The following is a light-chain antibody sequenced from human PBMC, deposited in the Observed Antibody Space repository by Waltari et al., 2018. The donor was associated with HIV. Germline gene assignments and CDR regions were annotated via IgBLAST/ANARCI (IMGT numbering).Light chain of an antibody. CDR3: AAWDDSLSATV. V-gene: IGLV1-47*01. CDR1: SSNIGSNS. CDR2: MSD. J-gene: IGLJ2*01. Sequence: QSVLTQPPSASGTPGPRVTISCSGSSSNIGSNSVYWYQQLPGTATKRLIYMSDHRPSGVPDLCSESKSGTSASLAISGLRSEDEAEYYCAAWDDSLSATVFGGGTKLTVL.